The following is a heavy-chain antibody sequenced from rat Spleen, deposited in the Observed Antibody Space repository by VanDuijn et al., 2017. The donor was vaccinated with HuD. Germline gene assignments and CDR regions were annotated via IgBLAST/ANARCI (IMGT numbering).Heavy chain of an antibody. CDR2: IWGNGNA. CDR3: ARSDYSSPYYFDY. J-gene: IGHJ2*01. V-gene: IGHV2S61*01. Sequence: QVQLKESGPGLVKPSLTLSLTCTVSGFSLTSYNVHWVRQPPGKGLEWMGVIWGNGNANYNSALKSRLSISRDTSKSQVFLKMNNLQTEDTAMYFCARSDYSSPYYFDYWGQGVMVTVSS. D-gene: IGHD1-2*01. CDR1: GFSLTSYN.